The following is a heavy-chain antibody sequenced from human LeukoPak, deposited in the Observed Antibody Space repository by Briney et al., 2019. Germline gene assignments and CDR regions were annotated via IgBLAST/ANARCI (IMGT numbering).Heavy chain of an antibody. CDR1: GYTFTGHY. CDR3: ARDGRWEPWYY. V-gene: IGHV1-18*04. Sequence: ASVKVSCKASGYTFTGHYMRWVRQAPGQGLEWMGWISAYNGNTNYAQKLQGRVTMTTDTSTSTAYMELRSLRSDDTAVYYCARDGRWEPWYYWGQGTLVTVSS. J-gene: IGHJ4*02. D-gene: IGHD1-26*01. CDR2: ISAYNGNT.